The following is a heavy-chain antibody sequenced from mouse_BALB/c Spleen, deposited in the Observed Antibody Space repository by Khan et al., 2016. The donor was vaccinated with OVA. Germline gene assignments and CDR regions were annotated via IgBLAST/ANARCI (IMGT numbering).Heavy chain of an antibody. J-gene: IGHJ4*01. CDR1: GFSLTGYG. CDR2: IWGDGST. D-gene: IGHD2-10*01. CDR3: ARAYYGNYREAMDY. V-gene: IGHV2-6-7*01. Sequence: QVQLKESGPGLVAPSQSLSITCTVSGFSLTGYGVNWVRQPPGKGLEWLGMIWGDGSTDYNSVLKSRLSISKDNSKSHAFFKMNRLQTDDTARYYCARAYYGNYREAMDYWGQGTSVTVSS.